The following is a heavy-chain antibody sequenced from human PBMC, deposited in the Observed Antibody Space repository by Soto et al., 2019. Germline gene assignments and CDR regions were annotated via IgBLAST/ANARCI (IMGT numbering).Heavy chain of an antibody. Sequence: SETLSLTCTVSGGSISSGGYYWSWIRQHPGKGLEWIGYIYYSGTTYYNPSLKSRVTISVDRSKNQFSLKLSSVTAADTAVYYCARCYCSSTSCYIGWFDPWGQGTLVTVSS. CDR3: ARCYCSSTSCYIGWFDP. J-gene: IGHJ5*02. D-gene: IGHD2-2*02. CDR2: IYYSGTT. V-gene: IGHV4-31*03. CDR1: GGSISSGGYY.